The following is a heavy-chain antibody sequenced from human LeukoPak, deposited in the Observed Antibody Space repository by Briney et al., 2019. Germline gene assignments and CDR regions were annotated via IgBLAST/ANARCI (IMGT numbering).Heavy chain of an antibody. J-gene: IGHJ6*02. V-gene: IGHV4-59*01. CDR2: IYYSGST. D-gene: IGHD1-26*01. Sequence: SETLSLTCTVSGGSISSYYWSWLRQPPGKGLEWIGYIYYSGSTNYNPSLKSRVTISVDTSKNQFSLKLSSVTAADTAVYYCARGVPWSHYYYYCGMDVWGQGTTVTVSS. CDR1: GGSISSYY. CDR3: ARGVPWSHYYYYCGMDV.